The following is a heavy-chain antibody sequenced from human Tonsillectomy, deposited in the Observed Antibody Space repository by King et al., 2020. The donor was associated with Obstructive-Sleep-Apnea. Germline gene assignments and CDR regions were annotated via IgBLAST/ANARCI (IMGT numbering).Heavy chain of an antibody. CDR3: SGAVSAWGYYFDY. V-gene: IGHV4-39*07. CDR2: IYYSGST. CDR1: GGSISSSSYY. Sequence: QLQESGPGLVKPSETLSLTCTVSGGSISSSSYYWGWIRQPPGKGLEWIGSIYYSGSTYYNPSLKSRVTISVDTSKNQFSLKLSSVTAADTAVYYCSGAVSAWGYYFDYWGQGTLVTVSS. J-gene: IGHJ4*02. D-gene: IGHD2-15*01.